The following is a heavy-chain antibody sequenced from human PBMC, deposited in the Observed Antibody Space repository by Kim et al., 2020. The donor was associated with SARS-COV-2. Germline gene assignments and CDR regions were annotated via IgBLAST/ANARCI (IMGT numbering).Heavy chain of an antibody. CDR3: ARGSFSPPVEYFQH. CDR2: IIPILGIA. CDR1: GGTFSSYA. J-gene: IGHJ1*01. D-gene: IGHD3-3*02. V-gene: IGHV1-69*04. Sequence: SVKVSCKASGGTFSSYAISWVRQAPGQGLEWMGRIIPILGIANYAQKFQGRVTITADKSTSTAYMELSSLRSEDTAVYYCARGSFSPPVEYFQHWGQGTLVTVSS.